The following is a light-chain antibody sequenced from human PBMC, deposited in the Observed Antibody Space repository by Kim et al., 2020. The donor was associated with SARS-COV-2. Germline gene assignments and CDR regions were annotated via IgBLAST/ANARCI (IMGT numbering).Light chain of an antibody. CDR2: DAS. CDR1: QSVSTY. J-gene: IGKJ4*01. V-gene: IGKV3-11*01. CDR3: QQRSNWVLT. Sequence: LAPGERATRDCRARQSVSTYLAWYQQKPGQAPRLLIYDASNRATGIPARFSGSGSGTDFTLTISSLEPEDFAVYYCQQRSNWVLTFGGGTKVDIK.